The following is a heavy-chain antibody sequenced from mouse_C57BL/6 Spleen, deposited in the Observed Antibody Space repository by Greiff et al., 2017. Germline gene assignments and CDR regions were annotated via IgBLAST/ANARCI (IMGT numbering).Heavy chain of an antibody. D-gene: IGHD1-1*01. Sequence: EVKLMESGPGLVKPSQSLSLTCSVTGYSITSGYYWNWIRQFPGNKLEWMGYISYDGSNNYNPSLKNRISITRDTSKNQFFLKLNSVTTEDTATYYCARGDYEKGYAMDYWGQGTSVTVSS. CDR1: GYSITSGYY. CDR3: ARGDYEKGYAMDY. J-gene: IGHJ4*01. V-gene: IGHV3-6*01. CDR2: ISYDGSN.